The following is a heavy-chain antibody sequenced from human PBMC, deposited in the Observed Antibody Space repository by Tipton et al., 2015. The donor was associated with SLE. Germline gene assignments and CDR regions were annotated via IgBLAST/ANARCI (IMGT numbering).Heavy chain of an antibody. CDR1: GGSISSYY. CDR2: INYSGST. J-gene: IGHJ4*02. CDR3: ARGSTTWMF. D-gene: IGHD1-1*01. V-gene: IGHV4-59*01. Sequence: TLSLTCTVSGGSISSYYWSWIRQPAGGGLEWIAYINYSGSTNYNPSLKSRVSLSVDTSKNQFSLNLSFVTPADTAVYYCARGSTTWMFWGQGKLVTVSS.